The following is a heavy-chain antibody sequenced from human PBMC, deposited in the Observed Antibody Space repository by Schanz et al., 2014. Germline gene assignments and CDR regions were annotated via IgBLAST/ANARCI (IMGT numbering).Heavy chain of an antibody. Sequence: QVQLVESGGGLVKPGGSLRLSCAASGFTFSDYYMSWIRQAPGKGLEWVSAISGSGGSTYYADSVKGRFTISRDNSKNTLYLQMNSLRAEDTAVYYCARANYRRKINFDYWGRGTLVTVSS. D-gene: IGHD3-10*01. CDR1: GFTFSDYY. V-gene: IGHV3-11*04. J-gene: IGHJ4*02. CDR3: ARANYRRKINFDY. CDR2: ISGSGGST.